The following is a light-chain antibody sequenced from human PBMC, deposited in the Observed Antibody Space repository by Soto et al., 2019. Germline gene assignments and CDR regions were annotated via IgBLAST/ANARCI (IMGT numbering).Light chain of an antibody. J-gene: IGLJ1*01. CDR2: EVS. CDR1: SSDVGGYNY. Sequence: QSALTQPPSASWSPGQSVTISCTGTSSDVGGYNYVSWYQQHPGKAPKLMIYEVSKRPSGVPDRFSGSKSGNTASLTVSGLQAEDEADYYCISYAGSNLRYVFGTGTKLTVL. CDR3: ISYAGSNLRYV. V-gene: IGLV2-8*01.